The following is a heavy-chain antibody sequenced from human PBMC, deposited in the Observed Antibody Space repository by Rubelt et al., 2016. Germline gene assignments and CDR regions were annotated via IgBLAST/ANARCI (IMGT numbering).Heavy chain of an antibody. CDR3: ATIDILTAKFDY. CDR1: GFTFSSYG. Sequence: SLRLSCAASGFTFSSYGMHWVRQAPGKELEWVAVIWYDGSNKYYADSVKGRFTISRDNSKNTLYLQMNSLRAENTAVYYCATIDILTAKFDYWGQGTLVTVSS. V-gene: IGHV3-33*01. J-gene: IGHJ4*02. CDR2: IWYDGSNK. D-gene: IGHD3-9*01.